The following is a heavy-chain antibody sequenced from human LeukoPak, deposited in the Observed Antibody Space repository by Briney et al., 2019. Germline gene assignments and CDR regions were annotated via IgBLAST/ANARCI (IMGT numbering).Heavy chain of an antibody. CDR1: GYTFTGYY. CDR2: INPNSGGT. D-gene: IGHD6-25*01. CDR3: ARGGTAATPPF. V-gene: IGHV1-2*02. Sequence: ASVKVSCKASGYTFTGYYMHWVRQAPGQGLEWMGWINPNSGGTNYAQNFQRRVTMTRDTSSRTAYMELSRLRSDDTAVYYCARGGTAATPPFWGQGTLVTVSS. J-gene: IGHJ4*02.